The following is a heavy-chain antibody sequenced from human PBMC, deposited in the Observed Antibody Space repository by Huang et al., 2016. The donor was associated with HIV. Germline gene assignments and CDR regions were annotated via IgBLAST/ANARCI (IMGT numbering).Heavy chain of an antibody. CDR1: GFSFTSYW. V-gene: IGHV5-51*03. D-gene: IGHD5-18*01. CDR2: IFPGNSNT. CDR3: AIHDSNDFTFDD. J-gene: IGHJ4*02. Sequence: EVQLVQSGVEVKKPGESLKISCKGSGFSFTSYWIGWVRQMPGKGLEWRCIIFPGNSNTVYSPAFQGQVTISADKYTRTAYLQWSSLKASDSAIYYCAIHDSNDFTFDDWGQGTLVAVSS.